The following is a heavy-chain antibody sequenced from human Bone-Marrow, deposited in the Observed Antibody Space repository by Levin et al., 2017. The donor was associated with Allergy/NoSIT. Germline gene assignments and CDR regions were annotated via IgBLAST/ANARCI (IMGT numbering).Heavy chain of an antibody. J-gene: IGHJ3*02. Sequence: SQTLSLTCSVSGGSVRGENYYWSWIRQPPGKRLEWIGYISYSGATTYSPSLESRVTISLGASENHFSLRLSSPTAADTAVYYCARDHGDSSDAFAIWGQGTMVTVSS. V-gene: IGHV4-61*03. CDR2: ISYSGAT. CDR1: GGSVRGENYY. D-gene: IGHD4-17*01. CDR3: ARDHGDSSDAFAI.